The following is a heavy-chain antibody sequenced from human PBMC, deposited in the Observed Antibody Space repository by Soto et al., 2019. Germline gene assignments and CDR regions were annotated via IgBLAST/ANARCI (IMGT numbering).Heavy chain of an antibody. CDR2: ISYDGSNK. V-gene: IGHV3-30*18. Sequence: QVQLVESGGGVVQPGRSLRLSCAASGFTFSSYGMHWVRQAPGKGLEWVAVISYDGSNKYYADSVKGRLTISRDNSKNTLYLQMNSLRAEDTAVYYCAKPTCCSSGWYFDYWGQGTLVTVSS. J-gene: IGHJ4*02. CDR3: AKPTCCSSGWYFDY. CDR1: GFTFSSYG. D-gene: IGHD6-19*01.